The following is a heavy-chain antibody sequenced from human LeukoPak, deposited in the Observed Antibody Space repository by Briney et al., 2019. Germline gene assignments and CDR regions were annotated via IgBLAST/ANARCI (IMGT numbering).Heavy chain of an antibody. Sequence: PSETLSLTCTVSGGSISSGDYYWSWIRQPPGKGLEWIGYIYYSGSTYYNPSLKSRVTISVDTSKNQFSLKLSSVTAADTAVYYCARGQQLAVPPFDYWGQGTLVTVSS. CDR2: IYYSGST. CDR3: ARGQQLAVPPFDY. D-gene: IGHD6-13*01. V-gene: IGHV4-30-4*08. J-gene: IGHJ4*02. CDR1: GGSISSGDYY.